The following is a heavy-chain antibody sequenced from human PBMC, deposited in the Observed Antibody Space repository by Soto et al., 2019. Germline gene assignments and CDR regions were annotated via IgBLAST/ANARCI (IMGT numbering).Heavy chain of an antibody. CDR3: ARGRRHIVVVTAIRSSYYYYGMDV. CDR1: GGSFSGYY. D-gene: IGHD2-21*02. Sequence: PSETLSLTCAVYGGSFSGYYWSGIRQAPGKGLEWSGEINHSGSTNYNPSLKSRVTISVDTSKNQFYLKRSSVTAADTAVYYCARGRRHIVVVTAIRSSYYYYGMDVWGQGTTVTVSS. J-gene: IGHJ6*02. CDR2: INHSGST. V-gene: IGHV4-34*01.